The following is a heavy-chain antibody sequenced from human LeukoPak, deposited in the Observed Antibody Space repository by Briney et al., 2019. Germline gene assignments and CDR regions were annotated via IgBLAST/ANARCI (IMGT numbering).Heavy chain of an antibody. CDR3: AKPGKKRYSSTWDFDY. CDR2: INDSGGTT. CDR1: GFTFSSYA. J-gene: IGHJ4*02. Sequence: GGSLRLSCAASGFTFSSYAMSWVRQAPGKGLEWVSIINDSGGTTYYADSVKGRFIISRDNSKNTLYLQMNSLRAEDTAVYYCAKPGKKRYSSTWDFDYWGQGTLVAVSS. D-gene: IGHD6-13*01. V-gene: IGHV3-23*01.